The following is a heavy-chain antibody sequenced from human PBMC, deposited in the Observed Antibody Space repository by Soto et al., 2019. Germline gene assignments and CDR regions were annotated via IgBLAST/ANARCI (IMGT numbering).Heavy chain of an antibody. CDR1: GFTFRNYG. CDR2: ISTSGNIK. V-gene: IGHV3-48*04. J-gene: IGHJ5*02. CDR3: ARNGGTFDP. Sequence: PGGSLRLACAASGFTFRNYGMNWVRQAPGKGLEWVSYISTSGNIKYYAESVEGRFTISRDNAKNSLYLQMNSLRADDTAVYFCARNGGTFDPWGQGTLVTVSS. D-gene: IGHD3-16*01.